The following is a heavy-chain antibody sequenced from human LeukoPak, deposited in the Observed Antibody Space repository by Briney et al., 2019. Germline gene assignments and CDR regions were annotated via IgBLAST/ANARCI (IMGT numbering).Heavy chain of an antibody. CDR2: IKEDGTEK. V-gene: IGHV3-7*01. D-gene: IGHD6-19*01. CDR3: AKGFESSGWDRFDY. J-gene: IGHJ4*02. CDR1: GFTFSNYW. Sequence: GGSLRLSCSASGFTFSNYWMGWVRQPPGKGLQWVANIKEDGTEKYYVDSVKGRFTISRDNAKNSVYLQMNSLRVEDTAVYYCAKGFESSGWDRFDYWGQGTLVTVSS.